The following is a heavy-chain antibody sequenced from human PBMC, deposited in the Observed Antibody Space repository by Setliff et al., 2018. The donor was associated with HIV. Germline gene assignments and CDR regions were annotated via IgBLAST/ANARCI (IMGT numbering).Heavy chain of an antibody. CDR3: ARDAFDYTAYYYSYMDV. J-gene: IGHJ6*03. CDR2: INPSGGST. D-gene: IGHD4-4*01. V-gene: IGHV1-46*01. Sequence: ASVKVSCKASGYTFTNYYIHWVRQAPGQGLEWMGIINPSGGSTTYAQKFQGRVTMTRDASTSTVYMELSSLRSEDTAVYYCARDAFDYTAYYYSYMDVWGKGTTVTVSS. CDR1: GYTFTNYY.